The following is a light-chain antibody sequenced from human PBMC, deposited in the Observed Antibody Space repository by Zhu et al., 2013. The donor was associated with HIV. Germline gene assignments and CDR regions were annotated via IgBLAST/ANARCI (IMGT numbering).Light chain of an antibody. CDR1: QRISTF. J-gene: IGKJ5*01. V-gene: IGKV1-9*01. Sequence: DIQLTQSPSFLSASVGDRVTITCRASQRISTFLAWYQQKPGKAPQLLIYGASTLEGGVPSRFSGSGSGAEFTLTISGLQPEDFATYYCQQRSDYPITFGQGTRLEIK. CDR2: GAS. CDR3: QQRSDYPIT.